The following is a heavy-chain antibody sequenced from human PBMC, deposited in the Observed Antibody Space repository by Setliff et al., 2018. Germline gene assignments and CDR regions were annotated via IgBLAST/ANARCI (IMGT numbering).Heavy chain of an antibody. CDR2: ISSSRSTI. V-gene: IGHV3-48*01. D-gene: IGHD6-19*01. J-gene: IGHJ3*02. CDR3: ARTYSSGWYGGIDAFDI. Sequence: GGSLRLSCAASGFTFSNSWMSWVRQAPGKGLEWVSYISSSRSTIYYADSVKGRFTISRDNAKNSLYLQMNSLRAEDTAVYYCARTYSSGWYGGIDAFDIWGQGTMVTVSS. CDR1: GFTFSNSW.